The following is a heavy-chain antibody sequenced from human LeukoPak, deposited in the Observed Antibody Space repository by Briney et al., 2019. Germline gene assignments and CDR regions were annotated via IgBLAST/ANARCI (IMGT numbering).Heavy chain of an antibody. CDR1: AFTFSNYA. J-gene: IGHJ4*02. V-gene: IGHV3-23*01. Sequence: PGGSLRLSCAASAFTFSNYAMSWVRQAPGKGLEWVSAISGNDGYTYYADSVKGRFTISRDNSKNTLYLQMNSLRAEDTAVYYCARDKRLGELSLYDYWGQGTLVTVSS. CDR2: ISGNDGYT. CDR3: ARDKRLGELSLYDY. D-gene: IGHD3-16*02.